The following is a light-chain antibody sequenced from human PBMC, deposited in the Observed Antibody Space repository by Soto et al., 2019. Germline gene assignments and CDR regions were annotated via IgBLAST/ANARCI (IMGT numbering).Light chain of an antibody. Sequence: IQLTQSPASLSSSVPERFTITCLASQGISSYLAWYQQKPGKAPKLLIYAASTLQSGVPSRFSGSGSGTDFTLTISSLQPEDFATYYCQQLNSYPLTFGGGTKVDIK. CDR3: QQLNSYPLT. J-gene: IGKJ4*01. CDR1: QGISSY. CDR2: AAS. V-gene: IGKV1-9*01.